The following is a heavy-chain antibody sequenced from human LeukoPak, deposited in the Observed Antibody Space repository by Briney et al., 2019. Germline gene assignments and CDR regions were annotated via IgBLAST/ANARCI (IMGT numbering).Heavy chain of an antibody. CDR1: GGTFSSYA. CDR3: ARDGYYDSSGYPGPQYYFDY. CDR2: IIPIFGTA. J-gene: IGHJ4*02. V-gene: IGHV1-69*13. Sequence: SVTVSCKASGGTFSSYAISWVRQAPGQGLEWMGGIIPIFGTASYAQKFQGRVTITADESTSTVYMELSSLRSEDTAVYYCARDGYYDSSGYPGPQYYFDYWGQGTLVTVSS. D-gene: IGHD3-22*01.